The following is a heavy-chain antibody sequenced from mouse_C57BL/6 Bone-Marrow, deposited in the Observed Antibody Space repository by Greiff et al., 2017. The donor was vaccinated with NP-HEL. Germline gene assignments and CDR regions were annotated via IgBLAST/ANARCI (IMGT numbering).Heavy chain of an antibody. J-gene: IGHJ4*01. V-gene: IGHV1-36*01. Sequence: EVHLVESGPVLVKPGPSVKISCKASGFTFTDYYMHWVKQSHGKSLEWIGLVYPYNGGTSYNQKFKGKATLTVDTSSSTAYMELNSLTSEDSAVYYCAKALYYGSSYYAMDYWGQGTSVTVSS. CDR2: VYPYNGGT. D-gene: IGHD1-1*01. CDR3: AKALYYGSSYYAMDY. CDR1: GFTFTDYY.